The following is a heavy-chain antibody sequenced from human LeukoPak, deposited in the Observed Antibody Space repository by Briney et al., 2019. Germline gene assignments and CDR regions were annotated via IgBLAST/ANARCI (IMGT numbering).Heavy chain of an antibody. CDR2: TYYSGST. Sequence: PSETLSLTCTVSGGSISSYYWSWIRQPPGKGLEWIGYTYYSGSTNYNPSLKSRVTISVDTSRNQFSLKLSSVTAADTAVYYCARVKTAGPWGYYYYGMDVWGQGTTVTVSS. J-gene: IGHJ6*02. CDR1: GGSISSYY. D-gene: IGHD6-13*01. V-gene: IGHV4-59*01. CDR3: ARVKTAGPWGYYYYGMDV.